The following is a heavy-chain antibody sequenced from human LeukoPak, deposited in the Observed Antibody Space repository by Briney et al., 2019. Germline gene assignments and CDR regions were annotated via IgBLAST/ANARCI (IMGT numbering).Heavy chain of an antibody. V-gene: IGHV3-7*03. J-gene: IGHJ6*02. CDR2: IKQDGSEK. D-gene: IGHD3-3*01. CDR3: AREGKDYDFWSGYSGILYYYYGMDV. CDR1: GFTFSSYW. Sequence: GGSLRLSCAASGFTFSSYWMSWVRQAPGKGLEWVANIKQDGSEKYYVDSVKGRFTISRDNARNSLYLQMNSLRAEDTAVYYCAREGKDYDFWSGYSGILYYYYGMDVWGQGTTVTVSS.